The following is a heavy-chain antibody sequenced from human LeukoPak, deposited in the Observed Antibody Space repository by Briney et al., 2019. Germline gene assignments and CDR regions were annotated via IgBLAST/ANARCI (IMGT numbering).Heavy chain of an antibody. D-gene: IGHD4-17*01. J-gene: IGHJ4*02. CDR1: GYSISSGYY. V-gene: IGHV4-38-2*01. CDR3: ARQSGYGDYALRYFDY. CDR2: IYHSGST. Sequence: SETLSLTCAVSGYSISSGYYWGWIRQPPGKGLEWIGSIYHSGSTYYNPSLKSRVTISVDTSKNQFSLKLSSVTAADTAVYYCARQSGYGDYALRYFDYWGRGTLVTVSS.